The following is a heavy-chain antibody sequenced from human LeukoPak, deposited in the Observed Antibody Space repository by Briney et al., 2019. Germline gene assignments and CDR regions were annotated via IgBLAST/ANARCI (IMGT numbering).Heavy chain of an antibody. CDR1: GFTFSSYA. V-gene: IGHV3-30-3*01. Sequence: GRSLRLSCAASGFTFSSYAMHWVRQAPGKGLEWVAVISYDGSNKYYADSVKGRFTISRDNSKNTLYLQMNSLRAEDTAVYYCARDRGYCSSTSCSRGMDVWGQGTTVTVSS. D-gene: IGHD2-2*01. CDR3: ARDRGYCSSTSCSRGMDV. CDR2: ISYDGSNK. J-gene: IGHJ6*02.